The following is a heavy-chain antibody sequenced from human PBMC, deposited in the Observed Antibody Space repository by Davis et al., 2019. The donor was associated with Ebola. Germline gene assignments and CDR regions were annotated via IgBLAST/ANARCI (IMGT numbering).Heavy chain of an antibody. CDR2: IYYSGST. CDR1: GGSISSSSYY. V-gene: IGHV4-39*01. D-gene: IGHD3-22*01. Sequence: MPSETLSLTCTVSGGSISSSSYYWGWIRQPPGKGLEWIGSIYYSGSTYYNPSLKSRVTISVDTSKNQFSLKLSSVTAADTAVYYCARLSSLLLRGFDYWGQGTLVTVSS. CDR3: ARLSSLLLRGFDY. J-gene: IGHJ4*02.